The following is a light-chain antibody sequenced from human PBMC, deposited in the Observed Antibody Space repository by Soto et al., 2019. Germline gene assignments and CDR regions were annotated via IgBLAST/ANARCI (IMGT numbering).Light chain of an antibody. CDR2: DAS. CDR1: QSTSSW. V-gene: IGKV1-5*01. CDR3: QQLDSYPIT. J-gene: IGKJ5*01. Sequence: DIQMTQSPSTLSASVGDRVTITCRASQSTSSWLAWYQQKPGKAPKLLIYDASSLESGVPSRFSGSGSGTEFTLTISSLQPEDFATYYCQQLDSYPITFGQGTRLEIK.